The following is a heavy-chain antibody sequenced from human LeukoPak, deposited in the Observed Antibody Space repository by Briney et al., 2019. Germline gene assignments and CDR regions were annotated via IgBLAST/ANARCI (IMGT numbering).Heavy chain of an antibody. CDR2: INHSGST. D-gene: IGHD3-3*01. CDR3: ARGYYDFWSGYYYYYYMDV. Sequence: SETLSLTCAVYGGSFSGYYWSWLRQPPGKGLEWIGEINHSGSTNYNPSLTSRGTISVDTSKNQFSLKLSSVTAADTAVYYCARGYYDFWSGYYYYYYMDVWGKGTTVTVSS. V-gene: IGHV4-34*01. CDR1: GGSFSGYY. J-gene: IGHJ6*03.